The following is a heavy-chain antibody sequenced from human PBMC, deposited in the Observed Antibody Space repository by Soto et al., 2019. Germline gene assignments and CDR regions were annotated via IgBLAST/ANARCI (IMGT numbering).Heavy chain of an antibody. J-gene: IGHJ6*02. Sequence: SQTLSLTCAISGDSVSSNSASCNWIRQSPSRGLEWLGRTYYRSKWYNDYAVSVKSRITINPDTSKNQFSLQMNSVPPEDTAVYYCARDLLRSIVVVPAAITTVVYYYYGMDVWGQGTTVTVSS. CDR1: GDSVSSNSAS. D-gene: IGHD2-2*02. CDR2: TYYRSKWYN. V-gene: IGHV6-1*01. CDR3: ARDLLRSIVVVPAAITTVVYYYYGMDV.